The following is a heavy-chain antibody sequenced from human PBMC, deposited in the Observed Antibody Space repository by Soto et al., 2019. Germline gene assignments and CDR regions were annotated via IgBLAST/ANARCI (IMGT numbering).Heavy chain of an antibody. CDR3: ARDYYDSSGYDY. D-gene: IGHD3-22*01. Sequence: SETLSLTCTVSGGSVSSGSYYWSWIRQPPGKGLEWIGHIYYSGSTNYNPSLKSRVTISVDTSKNQFSLKLSSVTAADTAVYYCARDYYDSSGYDYWGQGTLVTVSS. J-gene: IGHJ4*02. CDR1: GGSVSSGSYY. CDR2: IYYSGST. V-gene: IGHV4-61*01.